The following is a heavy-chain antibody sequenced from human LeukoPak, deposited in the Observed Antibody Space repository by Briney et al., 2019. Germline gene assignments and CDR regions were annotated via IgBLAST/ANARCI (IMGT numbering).Heavy chain of an antibody. J-gene: IGHJ4*02. CDR1: GFTFSSYA. CDR2: ISGSGGST. V-gene: IGHV3-23*01. D-gene: IGHD1-26*01. CDR3: AKAPANRGLVWYFDY. Sequence: PGGSLRLSCAASGFTFSSYAMSWVRQAPGKGLEWVSAISGSGGSTYYADSVKGRLTISRDNSKNTLYLQMSSLRAEDTAVYYCAKAPANRGLVWYFDYWGQGTLVTVSS.